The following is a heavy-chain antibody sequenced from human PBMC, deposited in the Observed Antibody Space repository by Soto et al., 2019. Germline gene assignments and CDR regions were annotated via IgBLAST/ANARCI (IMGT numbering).Heavy chain of an antibody. J-gene: IGHJ4*02. Sequence: GGSLRLSCAASGFTFSSYSMNWVRQAPGKGLEWVSYISSSSSTIYYADSVKGRFTISRDNAKNSLYLQMNSLRAEDTAVYYCARDGEGGNIVVVPAANPFDYLGQGTLVTVSS. V-gene: IGHV3-48*01. CDR2: ISSSSSTI. CDR1: GFTFSSYS. CDR3: ARDGEGGNIVVVPAANPFDY. D-gene: IGHD2-2*01.